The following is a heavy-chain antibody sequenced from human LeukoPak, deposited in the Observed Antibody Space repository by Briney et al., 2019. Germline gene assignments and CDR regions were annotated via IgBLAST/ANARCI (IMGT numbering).Heavy chain of an antibody. J-gene: IGHJ4*02. V-gene: IGHV3-23*01. D-gene: IGHD2-15*01. CDR3: AKTPIAVVVAATFDY. Sequence: PGGSLRLCCAASGFTFSSYAMRWVRQAPGKGLEWVSAISGSGGSTYYADSVKGRFTISRDNSKNTLYLQMNSLRAEDTAVYYCAKTPIAVVVAATFDYWGQGTLVTVSS. CDR2: ISGSGGST. CDR1: GFTFSSYA.